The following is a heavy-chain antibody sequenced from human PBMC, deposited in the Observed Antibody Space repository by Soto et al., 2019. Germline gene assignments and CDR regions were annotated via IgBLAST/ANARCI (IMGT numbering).Heavy chain of an antibody. CDR1: GYTFTSYG. CDR3: ARDLGGQIVDY. Sequence: QVQLVQSGAEVKKPGASVKVSCKASGYTFTSYGISWVRQAPGQGLEWMGWISGYNGNTKSAQKLQGRVTMTTDTSTSPAYIELRSLRSDDTAVYYCARDLGGQIVDYWGQGTLVTVSS. CDR2: ISGYNGNT. D-gene: IGHD1-26*01. V-gene: IGHV1-18*01. J-gene: IGHJ4*02.